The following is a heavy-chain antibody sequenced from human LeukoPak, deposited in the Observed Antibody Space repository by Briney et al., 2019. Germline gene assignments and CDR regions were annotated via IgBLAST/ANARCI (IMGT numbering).Heavy chain of an antibody. CDR1: GFSFTTYW. J-gene: IGHJ4*02. V-gene: IGHV3-48*04. D-gene: IGHD1-1*01. Sequence: RGSLGLSCAASGFSFTTYWMGWVRQAPGKGLEWLSYISGNGGVIQYADSVKGRFTISRDNAKNLLYLQMDSLRVEDTAIYYCARDPRTVRIWGQGTLVTVSS. CDR2: ISGNGGVI. CDR3: ARDPRTVRI.